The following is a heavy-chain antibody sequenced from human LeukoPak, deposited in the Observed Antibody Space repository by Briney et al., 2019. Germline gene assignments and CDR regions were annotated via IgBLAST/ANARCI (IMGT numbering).Heavy chain of an antibody. Sequence: GASVKLSSKASGGTFSSYAISWVRQAPAQGLEWMGRIIPILGIANYAQKFQGRVTITADKSTSTAYMELSSLRSEDTAVYYCARDTGYSYGHDHDYWGQGTLVTVSS. CDR1: GGTFSSYA. D-gene: IGHD5-18*01. J-gene: IGHJ4*02. V-gene: IGHV1-69*04. CDR3: ARDTGYSYGHDHDY. CDR2: IIPILGIA.